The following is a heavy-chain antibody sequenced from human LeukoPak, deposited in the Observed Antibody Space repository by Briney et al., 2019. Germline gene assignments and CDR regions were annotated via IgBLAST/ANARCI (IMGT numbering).Heavy chain of an antibody. CDR3: ARDFSPYTNGWYAGY. D-gene: IGHD6-19*01. CDR2: ISYDGNNK. V-gene: IGHV3-30-3*01. CDR1: GITFSRSW. J-gene: IGHJ4*02. Sequence: GGSLRLSCAASGITFSRSWMSWVRQAPGKGLEWVAVISYDGNNKYYADSVRGRFTISRDNSKDTLYLQMNSLRAEDTAVYYCARDFSPYTNGWYAGYWGQGTLVTVSS.